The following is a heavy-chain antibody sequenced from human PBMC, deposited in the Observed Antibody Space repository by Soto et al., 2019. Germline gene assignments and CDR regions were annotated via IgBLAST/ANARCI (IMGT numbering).Heavy chain of an antibody. D-gene: IGHD2-21*01. CDR1: GGSFSGYY. CDR2: INHSGST. J-gene: IGHJ6*03. V-gene: IGHV4-34*01. CDR3: ARGIVVVIASLNYYYMDS. Sequence: SETLSLTCAVYGGSFSGYYWSWIRQPPGKGLEWIGEINHSGSTNYNPSLKSRVTISVDTSKNQFSLRLSSVTAADTAVYYCARGIVVVIASLNYYYMDSWGKRTSVTVSS.